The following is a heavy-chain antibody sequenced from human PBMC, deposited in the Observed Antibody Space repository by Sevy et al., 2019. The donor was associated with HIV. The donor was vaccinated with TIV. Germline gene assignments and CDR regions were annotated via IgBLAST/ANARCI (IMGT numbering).Heavy chain of an antibody. Sequence: ASVKVSCKASGGTFSSYAISWVRQAPGQGLEWMGGIIPIFGTANYEQKFQGRVTITADKSTSTAYMELSSLRSEDTAVYYCARGIAVAGSGGFDPWGQGTLVTVSS. J-gene: IGHJ5*02. CDR1: GGTFSSYA. CDR2: IIPIFGTA. D-gene: IGHD6-19*01. V-gene: IGHV1-69*06. CDR3: ARGIAVAGSGGFDP.